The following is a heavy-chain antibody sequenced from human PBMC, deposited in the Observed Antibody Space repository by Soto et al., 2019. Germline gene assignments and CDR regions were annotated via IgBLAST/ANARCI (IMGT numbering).Heavy chain of an antibody. CDR2: INAGNGNT. D-gene: IGHD6-13*01. V-gene: IGHV1-3*01. J-gene: IGHJ6*02. CDR1: GYTFTSYA. Sequence: QVQLVQSGAEVKKPGASVKVSCKASGYTFTSYAMHWVRQAPGQRLEWMGWINAGNGNTKYSQKFQGRVTITRDTSASTAYMELSSLRSEDTAVYYCARALFSSWYNTDYYYYYGMDVWGQGTTVTVSS. CDR3: ARALFSSWYNTDYYYYYGMDV.